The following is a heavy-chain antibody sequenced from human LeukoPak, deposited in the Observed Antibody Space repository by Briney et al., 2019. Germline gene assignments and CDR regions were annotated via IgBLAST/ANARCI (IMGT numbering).Heavy chain of an antibody. CDR1: GFTFDDHG. J-gene: IGHJ4*02. V-gene: IGHV3-9*01. CDR2: ISWSSGII. CDR3: AREGRGYSGYDRDYYFDY. Sequence: GGSLRLSCAASGFTFDDHGMHWVRQAPGKGLEWVSGISWSSGIIGYADSVKGRFTISRDNSKNTLYLQMNSLRAEDTAVYYCAREGRGYSGYDRDYYFDYWGQGTLVTVSS. D-gene: IGHD5-12*01.